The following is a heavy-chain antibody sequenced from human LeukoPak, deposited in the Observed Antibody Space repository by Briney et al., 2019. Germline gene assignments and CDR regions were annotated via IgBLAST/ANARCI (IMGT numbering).Heavy chain of an antibody. CDR2: INHSGST. V-gene: IGHV4-34*01. D-gene: IGHD3-10*01. Sequence: SETLSLTCAVYGGSFSGYYWSWLPQPPGKGLEWIGEINHSGSTNYNPSLKSRVTISVDTSKNQFSLKLSSVTAADTAVYYCARDPMVRGVKRGDYWGQGTLVTVSS. CDR1: GGSFSGYY. J-gene: IGHJ4*02. CDR3: ARDPMVRGVKRGDY.